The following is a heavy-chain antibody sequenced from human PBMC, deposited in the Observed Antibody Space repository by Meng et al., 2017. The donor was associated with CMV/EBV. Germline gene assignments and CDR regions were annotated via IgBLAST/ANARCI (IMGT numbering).Heavy chain of an antibody. CDR2: INHSGST. CDR1: GGSFSGYC. CDR3: ARGGPFDP. J-gene: IGHJ5*02. Sequence: TLSLTCAVYGGSFSGYCWGWVRQPPGKGLGWIGEINHSGSTNYNPSLKSRVTISVDTSKNQFSLKLSSVTAADTAVYYCARGGPFDPWGQGTLVTVSS. V-gene: IGHV4-34*01.